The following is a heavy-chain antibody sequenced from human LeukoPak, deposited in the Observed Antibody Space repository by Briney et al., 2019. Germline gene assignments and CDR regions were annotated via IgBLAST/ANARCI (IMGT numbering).Heavy chain of an antibody. CDR2: IYYSGST. Sequence: SETLSLTCTVSGGSISRYYWSWIRQTPGKRLEWIGYIYYSGSTNYNPSLKSRVTISVDTSKNQFSLKLSSVTAADTAVYYCARGGIGAAGPVGYWGQGTLVTVSS. CDR1: GGSISRYY. D-gene: IGHD6-13*01. V-gene: IGHV4-59*01. J-gene: IGHJ4*02. CDR3: ARGGIGAAGPVGY.